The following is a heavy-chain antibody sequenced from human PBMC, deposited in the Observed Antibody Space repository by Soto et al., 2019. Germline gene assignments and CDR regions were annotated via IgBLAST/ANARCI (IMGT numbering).Heavy chain of an antibody. CDR3: ARARKVTLPPPSYYYSMDL. CDR1: GGSISSGGYY. V-gene: IGHV4-31*03. J-gene: IGHJ6*03. D-gene: IGHD5-18*01. Sequence: SETLSLTCTVSGGSISSGGYYWSWIRQHPGKGLEWIGYIYYSGSTYYNPSLKSRVTISVDTSKNQFSLKLSSVTAADTAVYYCARARKVTLPPPSYYYSMDLWGKGTTLTVSS. CDR2: IYYSGST.